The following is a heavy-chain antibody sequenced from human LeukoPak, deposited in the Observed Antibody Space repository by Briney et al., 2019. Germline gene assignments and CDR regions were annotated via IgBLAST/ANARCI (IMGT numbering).Heavy chain of an antibody. CDR1: GYTFTGYY. CDR2: INPNSGDT. Sequence: ASVKVSCKASGYTFTGYYIHWVRQAPGQGLEWMGWINPNSGDTNYAQKFQGSLTMTADTAITTAYMELSRLKSDDTSVYYCASAGWPGGDNGFQMWGQGTTVTVSS. V-gene: IGHV1-2*02. J-gene: IGHJ3*01. CDR3: ASAGWPGGDNGFQM. D-gene: IGHD5-12*01.